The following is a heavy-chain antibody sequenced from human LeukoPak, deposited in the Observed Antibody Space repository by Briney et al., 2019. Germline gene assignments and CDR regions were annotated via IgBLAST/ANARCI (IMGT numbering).Heavy chain of an antibody. CDR2: ISVGGGST. Sequence: PGGSLPLPCSDCGFTFHTYVLLWLRQAPGKGLEWVSSISVGGGSTFYADSVKGRFTISSVNSKDTLYLQMNCLTAQDTAVYYSATHSYGDYRAFDVWGQGTMVTVSS. CDR3: ATHSYGDYRAFDV. J-gene: IGHJ3*01. CDR1: GFTFHTYV. V-gene: IGHV3-23*01. D-gene: IGHD4-17*01.